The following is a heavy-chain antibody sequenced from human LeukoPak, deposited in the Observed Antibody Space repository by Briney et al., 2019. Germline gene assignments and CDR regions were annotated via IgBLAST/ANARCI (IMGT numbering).Heavy chain of an antibody. Sequence: PSETLSLTCAVYGGSFSGYYWSWIRQPPGKGLEWIGEINHSGSTNYNPSLKSRVTISVDTSKNQFSLKLSSVTAADTAVYYCARGRGGDIVVVPAAIGSHFDYWGQGTLVTVSS. CDR2: INHSGST. V-gene: IGHV4-34*01. CDR3: ARGRGGDIVVVPAAIGSHFDY. J-gene: IGHJ4*02. D-gene: IGHD2-2*01. CDR1: GGSFSGYY.